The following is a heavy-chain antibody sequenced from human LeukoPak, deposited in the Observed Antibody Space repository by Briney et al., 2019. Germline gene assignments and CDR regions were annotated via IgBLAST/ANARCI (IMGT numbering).Heavy chain of an antibody. CDR1: GGTFSSYA. D-gene: IGHD4-17*01. CDR2: IITILGIA. J-gene: IGHJ2*01. Sequence: GASVKASCKASGGTFSSYAICRVRQAPGQGLEWMGRIITILGIATFSQKFQGRVTITADKSTSTAYMELSSLRSEDTAVYYCARVKGDYGDYRVYWYFDLWGRGTLVTVSS. V-gene: IGHV1-69*04. CDR3: ARVKGDYGDYRVYWYFDL.